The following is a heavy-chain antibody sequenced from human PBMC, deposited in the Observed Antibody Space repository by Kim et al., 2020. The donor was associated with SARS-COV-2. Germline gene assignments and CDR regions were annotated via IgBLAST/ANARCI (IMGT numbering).Heavy chain of an antibody. J-gene: IGHJ4*02. V-gene: IGHV3-7*03. D-gene: IGHD3-10*01. Sequence: YVHSLKCRFTSSRTNAKNPLYLQMNSLRAEDTVVYYCARGLLWFGELVDYWGQGTLVTVSS. CDR3: ARGLLWFGELVDY.